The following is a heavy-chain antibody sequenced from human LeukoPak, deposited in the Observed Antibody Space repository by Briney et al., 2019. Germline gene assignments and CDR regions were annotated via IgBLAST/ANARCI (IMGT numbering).Heavy chain of an antibody. CDR2: ISGSGGST. CDR1: GFTFSSYA. J-gene: IGHJ4*02. CDR3: AKLVGDDYGAAFDY. D-gene: IGHD4-17*01. Sequence: PGGSLRPSCAASGFTFSSYAMSWVRKAPGKGLEWVSAISGSGGSTYYADSVKGRFTISRDNSKNTLYLQMNSLRAEDTAVYYCAKLVGDDYGAAFDYWGQGTLVTVSS. V-gene: IGHV3-23*01.